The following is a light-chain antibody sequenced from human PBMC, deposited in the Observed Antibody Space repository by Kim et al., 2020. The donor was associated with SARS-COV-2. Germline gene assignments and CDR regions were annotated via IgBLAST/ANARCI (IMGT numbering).Light chain of an antibody. J-gene: IGLJ3*02. Sequence: SVSPGQTARINCSGDKLGDKYACWYQQKPGQSPVLVIYQDSKRPSGIPERFSGSNSGNTATLTISGTQAMDEADYYCQAWDSSTGVFGGGTQLTVL. CDR1: KLGDKY. CDR3: QAWDSSTGV. V-gene: IGLV3-1*01. CDR2: QDS.